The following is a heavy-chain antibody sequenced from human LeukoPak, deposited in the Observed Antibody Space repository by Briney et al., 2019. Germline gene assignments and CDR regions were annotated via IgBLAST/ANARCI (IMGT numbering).Heavy chain of an antibody. CDR2: IYYSGST. J-gene: IGHJ5*02. D-gene: IGHD2-2*01. Sequence: SETLSLTCTVSGGSISSYYWSWIRQPPGKGLEWIGYIYYSGSTNYNPSLKSRVTISVDTSKNQFSLKLSSVTAADTAVYYCAREAAVPAANWFDPWGQGTLVTVSS. V-gene: IGHV4-59*12. CDR1: GGSISSYY. CDR3: AREAAVPAANWFDP.